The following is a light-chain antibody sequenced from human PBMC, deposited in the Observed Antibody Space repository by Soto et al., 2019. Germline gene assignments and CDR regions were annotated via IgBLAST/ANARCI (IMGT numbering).Light chain of an antibody. CDR1: SSNIGNNY. CDR3: LAWDDSLSAWV. V-gene: IGLV1-47*01. J-gene: IGLJ3*02. Sequence: QSVLTQPPSASGTPGQRVTISCSGGSSNIGNNYVYWYRYLPGTAPKLLIYRNNQRPSGVPGRFSGSKSGTSASLAISGLRSEDEADFYCLAWDDSLSAWVFGGGTKLTVL. CDR2: RNN.